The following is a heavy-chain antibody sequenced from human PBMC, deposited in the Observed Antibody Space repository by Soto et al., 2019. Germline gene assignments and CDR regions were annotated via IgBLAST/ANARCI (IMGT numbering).Heavy chain of an antibody. CDR2: IYHSGST. CDR3: AHRPIVGAAI. CDR1: GGSISNSNW. D-gene: IGHD1-26*01. V-gene: IGHV4-4*02. Sequence: QVQLQESGPGLVKPSGTLSLTCGVFGGSISNSNWWTWVRQPPGKGLEWIVEIYHSGSTNYNSSLMSRVTISLDKVNNQFSLKLTSVTAADTAVYYCAHRPIVGAAIWGQGTLVTVSS. J-gene: IGHJ4*02.